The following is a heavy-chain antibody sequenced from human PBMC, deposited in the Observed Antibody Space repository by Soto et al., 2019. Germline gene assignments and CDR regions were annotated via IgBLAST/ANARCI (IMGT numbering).Heavy chain of an antibody. CDR1: GFTFSNFW. V-gene: IGHV3-7*01. Sequence: EVQLVESGGDSVQPGGSLRLSCAASGFTFSNFWMRWLRQAPGRGLEWVANTNQDGTEKNYLDSVRGRFTISRDNAKNSLSLQIHSLRAEDTAVYYCAKDGSGWSVTWGQATPVIVSS. CDR3: AKDGSGWSVT. D-gene: IGHD6-19*01. J-gene: IGHJ5*02. CDR2: TNQDGTEK.